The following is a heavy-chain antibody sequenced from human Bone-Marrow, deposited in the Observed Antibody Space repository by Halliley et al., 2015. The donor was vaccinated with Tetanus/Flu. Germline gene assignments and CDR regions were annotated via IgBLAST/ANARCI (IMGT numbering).Heavy chain of an antibody. CDR3: ASTQTFDY. J-gene: IGHJ4*02. Sequence: SLRLSCSAPGFTFSIYWMSWVRQVPGKGLEWVANIKRDGSEKNYVDSVKGRFTISRDNAKNSLYLQMNSLRAEDTAVYYCASTQTFDYWSQGTLVTVSS. CDR2: IKRDGSEK. CDR1: GFTFSIYW. V-gene: IGHV3-7*03.